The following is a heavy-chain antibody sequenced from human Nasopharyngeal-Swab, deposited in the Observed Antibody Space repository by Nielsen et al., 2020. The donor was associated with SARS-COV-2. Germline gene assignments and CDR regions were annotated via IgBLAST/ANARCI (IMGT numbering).Heavy chain of an antibody. D-gene: IGHD6-13*01. J-gene: IGHJ6*03. V-gene: IGHV3-33*01. CDR2: IWYDGSNK. CDR3: ARVGSSWYGINNYYYMDV. Sequence: GESLKISCAASGFTFSSYGMHWVRQAPGKGLEWVAVIWYDGSNKYYADSVKGRFTISRDNSKNTLYLQMNSLRAEDTAVYYCARVGSSWYGINNYYYMDVWGKGTTVTVSS. CDR1: GFTFSSYG.